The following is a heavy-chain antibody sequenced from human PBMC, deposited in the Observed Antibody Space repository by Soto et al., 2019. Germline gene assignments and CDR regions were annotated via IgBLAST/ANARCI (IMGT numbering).Heavy chain of an antibody. CDR2: ISWDGYSI. J-gene: IGHJ6*02. D-gene: IGHD3-3*01. V-gene: IGHV3-9*01. CDR3: ARSWSGSTSGRVDV. Sequence: PGGSLRLSCVASGFTFDDHVMHWVRQVPGKGLEWVGHISWDGYSIAYGGSVRGRFTISRDNAKNTLYLQMNSLRPEDTALYYCARSWSGSTSGRVDVWGQGTTVTVSS. CDR1: GFTFDDHV.